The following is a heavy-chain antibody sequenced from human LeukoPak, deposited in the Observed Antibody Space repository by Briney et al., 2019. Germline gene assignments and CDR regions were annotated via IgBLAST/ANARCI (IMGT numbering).Heavy chain of an antibody. J-gene: IGHJ4*02. V-gene: IGHV3-21*01. D-gene: IGHD4-17*01. CDR3: ARGHTAVTRHFDF. Sequence: GGSLRLSCEASGFTFTTYSMTWVRQAPGKGLEWVSIISSGSSAIFSADALKGRFAISRDDAKNLLYLDTNSLRAEDTAVYYCARGHTAVTRHFDFWGQGTLVTVSS. CDR2: ISSGSSAI. CDR1: GFTFTTYS.